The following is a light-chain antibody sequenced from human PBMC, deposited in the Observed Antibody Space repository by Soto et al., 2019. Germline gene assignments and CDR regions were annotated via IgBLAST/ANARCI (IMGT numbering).Light chain of an antibody. V-gene: IGKV3-20*01. Sequence: EIVLTQSPGTLSVSPGERATLSCRASQSVSSSYLSWYQQKPGQAPRLLIYGASSRANGIPDRFSGSGSGTDFTLTISSLEPEDFAVYYCHQYDSSPLTFGGGTKVEIK. CDR2: GAS. J-gene: IGKJ4*01. CDR3: HQYDSSPLT. CDR1: QSVSSSY.